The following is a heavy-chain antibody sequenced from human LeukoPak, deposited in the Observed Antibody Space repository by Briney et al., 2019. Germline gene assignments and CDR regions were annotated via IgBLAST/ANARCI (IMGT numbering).Heavy chain of an antibody. V-gene: IGHV1-3*03. Sequence: ASVKVSCKTSGYTFTTYAMHWVRQAPGQTIQWLAWINPANGYTRYSQHFQDRVTVSSGTSADTAYMELTSLTSEDKAIYYCAIRDGHTDHWGQGTLVTVSS. CDR1: GYTFTTYA. J-gene: IGHJ4*02. CDR2: INPANGYT. CDR3: AIRDGHTDH. D-gene: IGHD5-24*01.